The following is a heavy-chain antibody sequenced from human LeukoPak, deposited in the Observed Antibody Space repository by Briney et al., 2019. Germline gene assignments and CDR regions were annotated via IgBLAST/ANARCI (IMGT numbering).Heavy chain of an antibody. Sequence: PGGSLRLSCAASEFAFSTYNMNWVRQAPGKGLEWVSYISTGSSTTYYADSVKGRFTISRDNVENSLYLQMNSLRDEDTAVYYCARVAAGYSVNYFDYWGQGTLVTVSS. CDR3: ARVAAGYSVNYFDY. CDR1: EFAFSTYN. D-gene: IGHD4-23*01. J-gene: IGHJ4*02. V-gene: IGHV3-48*02. CDR2: ISTGSSTT.